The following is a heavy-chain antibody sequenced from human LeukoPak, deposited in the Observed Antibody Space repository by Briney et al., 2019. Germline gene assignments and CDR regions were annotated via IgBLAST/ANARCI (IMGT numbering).Heavy chain of an antibody. J-gene: IGHJ5*02. Sequence: GGSLRLSCAASGFTFSSYSMNWVRQAPGKGLEWVSSISSSSSYIYYADSVKGRFTISRDNAKNSLYLQMNSLRAEDTAVYYCARDPDIVVVPAAIPWFDPWGQGTLVTVSS. D-gene: IGHD2-2*01. CDR1: GFTFSSYS. CDR2: ISSSSSYI. CDR3: ARDPDIVVVPAAIPWFDP. V-gene: IGHV3-21*01.